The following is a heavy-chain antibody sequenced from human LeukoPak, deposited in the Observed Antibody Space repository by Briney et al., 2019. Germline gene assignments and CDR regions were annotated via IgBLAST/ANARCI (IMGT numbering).Heavy chain of an antibody. CDR1: GGSISSYY. Sequence: SETLSLTCTVSGGSISSYYWSWIRQPPGKGLEWIGYIYYSRSTNYNPSLKSRVTISVDTSKNQFSLKLSSVTAADTAVYYCARVKSTFWSGRFNWFDPWGQGTLVTVSS. D-gene: IGHD3-3*01. CDR3: ARVKSTFWSGRFNWFDP. V-gene: IGHV4-59*01. CDR2: IYYSRST. J-gene: IGHJ5*02.